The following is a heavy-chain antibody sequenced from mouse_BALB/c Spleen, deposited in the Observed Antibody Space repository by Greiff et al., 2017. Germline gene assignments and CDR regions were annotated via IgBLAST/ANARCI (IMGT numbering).Heavy chain of an antibody. CDR1: GYAFSSYW. J-gene: IGHJ2*01. V-gene: IGHV1-80*01. CDR2: IYPGDGDT. D-gene: IGHD3-3*01. CDR3: ARRDLLYYFDY. Sequence: VQLVESGAELVRPGSSVKISCKASGYAFSSYWMNWVKQRPGQGLEWIGQIYPGDGDTNYNGKFKGKATLTADKSSSTAYMQLSSLTSEDSAVYFCARRDLLYYFDYWGQGTTLTVSS.